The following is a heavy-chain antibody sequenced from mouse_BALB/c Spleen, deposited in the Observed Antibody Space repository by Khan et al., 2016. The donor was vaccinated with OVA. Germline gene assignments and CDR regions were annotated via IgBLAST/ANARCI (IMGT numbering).Heavy chain of an antibody. Sequence: VQLQQSGAELARPGASVKMSCKASGYAFTSYTIHWIKKRPGQGLEWIGYINPSNGYTNYNQKFEDKATLTTDESSTTAYLQLSSLTSDDSAIYNCVRDGAYHRNDGWFAYWGQGTLVTVSA. V-gene: IGHV1-4*01. CDR3: VRDGAYHRNDGWFAY. CDR2: INPSNGYT. J-gene: IGHJ3*01. D-gene: IGHD2-14*01. CDR1: GYAFTSYT.